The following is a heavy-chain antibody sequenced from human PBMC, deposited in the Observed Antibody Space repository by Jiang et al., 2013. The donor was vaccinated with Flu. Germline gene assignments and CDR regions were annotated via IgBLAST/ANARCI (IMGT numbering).Heavy chain of an antibody. J-gene: IGHJ4*02. CDR1: GFTFSSYA. Sequence: QLLESGGGVVQPGRSLRLSCAASGFTFSSYAMHWVRQAPGKGLEWVAVISYDGSNKYYADSVKGRFTISRDNSKNTLYLQMNSLRAEDTAVYYCARDGGYSSGWYYFDYWGQGTLVTVSS. D-gene: IGHD6-19*01. V-gene: IGHV3-30*04. CDR3: ARDGGYSSGWYYFDY. CDR2: ISYDGSNK.